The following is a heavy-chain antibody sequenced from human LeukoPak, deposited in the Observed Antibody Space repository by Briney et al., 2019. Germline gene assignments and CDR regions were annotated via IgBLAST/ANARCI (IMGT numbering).Heavy chain of an antibody. Sequence: SETLSLTCAVSGYSISSGYYWGWIRQPPGKGLEWIGSIYHSGSTYYNPSLKSRVTISVDTSKNQFSLKLSSVTAADTAVYYCARPVDYYYYYMDVRGKGTTVTVSS. J-gene: IGHJ6*03. CDR1: GYSISSGYY. CDR3: ARPVDYYYYYMDV. V-gene: IGHV4-38-2*01. D-gene: IGHD4-23*01. CDR2: IYHSGST.